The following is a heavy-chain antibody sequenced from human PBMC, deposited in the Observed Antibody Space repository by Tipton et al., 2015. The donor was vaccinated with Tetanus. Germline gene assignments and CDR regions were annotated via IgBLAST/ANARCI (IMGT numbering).Heavy chain of an antibody. D-gene: IGHD4-23*01. V-gene: IGHV3-15*01. Sequence: SLRLSCAASGFPFKSAWLSWVRQAPGKGLEWVGRIKRESQGGTTDYAAPVKGRFSISRDDSNNTVYLQMIGLKTEDTAVYYCTTDYLYGGNSKWGQGTLVTVSS. CDR2: IKRESQGGTT. CDR1: GFPFKSAW. J-gene: IGHJ4*02. CDR3: TTDYLYGGNSK.